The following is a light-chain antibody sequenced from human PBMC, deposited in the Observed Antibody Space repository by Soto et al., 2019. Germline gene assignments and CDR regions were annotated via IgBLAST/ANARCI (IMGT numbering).Light chain of an antibody. V-gene: IGKV1-27*01. J-gene: IGKJ1*01. Sequence: DIQMTQSPSSPSASVIDIVAIAFRASQGISNYLVWYQQKPGKVPKLLIYAASTLQSGVPSRFSGSGSGTDFTLTISSLQTDDFATYYCQQYNSYRAFGQGTKVDIK. CDR1: QGISNY. CDR3: QQYNSYRA. CDR2: AAS.